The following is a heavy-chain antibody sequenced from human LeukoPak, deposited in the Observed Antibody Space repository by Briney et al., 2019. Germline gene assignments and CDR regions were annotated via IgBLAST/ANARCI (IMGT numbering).Heavy chain of an antibody. Sequence: GGSLRLSCAASGFTFSSYSMNWVRQAPGKGLEWVSYISSSSSTIYYADSVKGRFTISRDNAKNSLCLQMNSLRAEDTAVYYCARLTGYYDSSGYLDYWGQGTLVTVSS. CDR3: ARLTGYYDSSGYLDY. CDR2: ISSSSSTI. J-gene: IGHJ4*02. CDR1: GFTFSSYS. V-gene: IGHV3-48*01. D-gene: IGHD3-22*01.